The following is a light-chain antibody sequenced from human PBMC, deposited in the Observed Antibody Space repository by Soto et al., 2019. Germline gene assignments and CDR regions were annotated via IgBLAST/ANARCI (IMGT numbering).Light chain of an antibody. CDR2: GAS. V-gene: IGKV3-20*01. CDR1: QSVTRSF. Sequence: EIVLTQSPGTLSLSPGERVTLSCRASQSVTRSFLAWYQQKPGQAPRLLIYGASSRSTGIPDRFSGSGSGTDFTLTISRLEPEEFAVYYCHQYGSSPQAFGPGTKLDIK. CDR3: HQYGSSPQA. J-gene: IGKJ3*01.